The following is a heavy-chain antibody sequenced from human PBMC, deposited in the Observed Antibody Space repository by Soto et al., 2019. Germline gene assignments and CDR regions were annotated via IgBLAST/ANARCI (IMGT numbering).Heavy chain of an antibody. Sequence: PGESLKISCKGSGYSFTSYWIGWVRQMPGKGLEWMGIIYPGDSDTRYSPSFQGQVTISADKSISTAYLQWSSLKASDTAMYYCASHYYDSSGYYGEDAFEIWGQGTMVTVSS. D-gene: IGHD3-22*01. V-gene: IGHV5-51*01. CDR3: ASHYYDSSGYYGEDAFEI. CDR2: IYPGDSDT. J-gene: IGHJ3*02. CDR1: GYSFTSYW.